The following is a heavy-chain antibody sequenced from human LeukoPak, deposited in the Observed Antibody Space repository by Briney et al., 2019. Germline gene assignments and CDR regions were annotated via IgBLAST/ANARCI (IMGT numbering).Heavy chain of an antibody. CDR2: ISSSSSYI. CDR3: ARDLVLMVYAFDI. D-gene: IGHD2-8*01. V-gene: IGHV3-21*01. J-gene: IGHJ3*02. Sequence: GESLKISCKGSGYIFTSYWIGWVRQAPGKGLEWVSSISSSSSYIYYADSVKGRFTISRDNAKNSLYLQMNSLRAEDTAVYYCARDLVLMVYAFDIWGQGTMVTVSS. CDR1: GYIFTSYW.